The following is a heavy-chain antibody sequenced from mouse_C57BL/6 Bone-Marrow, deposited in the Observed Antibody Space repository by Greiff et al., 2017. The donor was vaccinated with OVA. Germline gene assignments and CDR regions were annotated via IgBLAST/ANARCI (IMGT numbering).Heavy chain of an antibody. V-gene: IGHV10-1*01. CDR3: VRPIPPGDY. CDR2: IRSKSNNYAT. Sequence: EVKLVESGGGLVQPKGSLKLSCAASGFSFNTYAMNWVRQAPGKGLEWVARIRSKSNNYATYYADSVKDRFTISRDDSESMLYLQMNNLKTEDTAMYYCVRPIPPGDYWGQGTSVTVSS. CDR1: GFSFNTYA. J-gene: IGHJ4*01.